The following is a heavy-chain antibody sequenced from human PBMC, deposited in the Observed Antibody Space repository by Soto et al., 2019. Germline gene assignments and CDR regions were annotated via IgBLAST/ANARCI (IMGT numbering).Heavy chain of an antibody. Sequence: PSETLSLTCTVSGDSITSNSYFWAWIRQPPGKGLEWIGSIYYSGTTYYNPSLKSRVTISVDTSKNQFSLKLSSVTAADTAVYYCARGASGYYDSSGYYSPYYFDYWGQGTLVTVSS. CDR3: ARGASGYYDSSGYYSPYYFDY. D-gene: IGHD3-22*01. J-gene: IGHJ4*02. CDR1: GDSITSNSYF. CDR2: IYYSGTT. V-gene: IGHV4-39*07.